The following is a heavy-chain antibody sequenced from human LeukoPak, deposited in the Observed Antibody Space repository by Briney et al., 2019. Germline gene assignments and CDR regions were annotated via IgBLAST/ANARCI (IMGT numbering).Heavy chain of an antibody. CDR2: ISWNSGTI. V-gene: IGHV3-9*01. CDR1: GFIFNNYA. Sequence: GGSLRLSCAGSGFIFNNYAMHWVRQPPGKGLEWVSGISWNSGTIDYADSVRGRFTISRGNAKNSLYLQMDSLRVEDTAFYYCAKDNRRHYTSGPNPDSLHWGQGALVTVSS. J-gene: IGHJ4*02. D-gene: IGHD6-19*01. CDR3: AKDNRRHYTSGPNPDSLH.